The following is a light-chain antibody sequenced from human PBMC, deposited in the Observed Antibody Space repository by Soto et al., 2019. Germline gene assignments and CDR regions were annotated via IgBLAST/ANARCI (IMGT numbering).Light chain of an antibody. CDR2: DAS. CDR3: QQYNSYSQWT. V-gene: IGKV1-5*01. CDR1: QSISSW. J-gene: IGKJ1*01. Sequence: DIQMTQSPSTLSASVGDIVTITCRASQSISSWLDWYQQKPGKAPKLLIYDASSLESGVPSRFSGSGPGTEFNRLISSLQPDDFATYYCQQYNSYSQWTFGQGTKGEIK.